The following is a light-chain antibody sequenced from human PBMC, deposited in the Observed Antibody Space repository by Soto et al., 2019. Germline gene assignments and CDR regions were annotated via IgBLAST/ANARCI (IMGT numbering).Light chain of an antibody. CDR1: SSDIGDYNY. Sequence: QSALTQPRSVSGSHGQSVTISCTGTSSDIGDYNYVSWYQQHPGKAPKLMIYDVSQRPSGVPDRFSASKSGNTASLTISGLQAEDEADYYCCSYAGSYTYVFGTGTKLTVL. J-gene: IGLJ1*01. CDR2: DVS. CDR3: CSYAGSYTYV. V-gene: IGLV2-11*01.